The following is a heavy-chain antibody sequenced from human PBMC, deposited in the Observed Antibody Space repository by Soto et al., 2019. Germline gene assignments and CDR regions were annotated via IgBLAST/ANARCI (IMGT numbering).Heavy chain of an antibody. CDR3: ARDPPGLPMDV. Sequence: GGSLRLSCAASGFTFSSYGMHWVRQAPGKGLEWVAVIWYDGSNKYYADSVKGRFTISRDNSKNTLYLQMNSLRAEDTAVYYCARDPPGLPMDVWGKGTTVTVSS. D-gene: IGHD2-15*01. CDR1: GFTFSSYG. J-gene: IGHJ6*03. CDR2: IWYDGSNK. V-gene: IGHV3-33*01.